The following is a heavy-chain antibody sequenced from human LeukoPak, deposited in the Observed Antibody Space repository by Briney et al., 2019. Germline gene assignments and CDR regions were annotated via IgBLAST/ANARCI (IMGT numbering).Heavy chain of an antibody. D-gene: IGHD3-3*01. Sequence: ASVKVSCKASGGTFSSYAISWVRQAPGQGLEWMGGIIPIFGTANYAQKFQGRVTITADESTSTAYMELSSLRSEDTAVYYCARESRYDFWCGYYLDYWGQGTLVTVSS. V-gene: IGHV1-69*01. CDR1: GGTFSSYA. CDR2: IIPIFGTA. CDR3: ARESRYDFWCGYYLDY. J-gene: IGHJ4*02.